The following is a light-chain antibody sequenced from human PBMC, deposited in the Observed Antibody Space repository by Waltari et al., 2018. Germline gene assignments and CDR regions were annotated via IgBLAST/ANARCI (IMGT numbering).Light chain of an antibody. V-gene: IGKV3-11*01. J-gene: IGKJ2*03. CDR1: QSVSSY. CDR2: SAS. Sequence: VILTQSPATLSLSPGERATLSCRASQSVSSYLAWYQQQPGQAPRLLIQSASSRATGIPDRFSGSGSGTEFTLTISSLEPEDVGVYHCYQHSSGYSFGQGTKVEIK. CDR3: YQHSSGYS.